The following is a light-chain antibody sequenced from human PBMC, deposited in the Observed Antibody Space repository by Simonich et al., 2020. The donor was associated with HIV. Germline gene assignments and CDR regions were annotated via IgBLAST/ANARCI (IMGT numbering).Light chain of an antibody. V-gene: IGKV4-1*01. J-gene: IGKJ5*01. CDR2: WDS. Sequence: DIVMTQSPDSLAVSLGERATINCKSSQSILFSSNNKNYLAWYQQKPGQPPKLLISWDSTRESGVPDRFSGSGSATDFNFTISSLQAEDVAVYYCQQYYSTPITFGQGTRLAIK. CDR1: QSILFSSNNKNY. CDR3: QQYYSTPIT.